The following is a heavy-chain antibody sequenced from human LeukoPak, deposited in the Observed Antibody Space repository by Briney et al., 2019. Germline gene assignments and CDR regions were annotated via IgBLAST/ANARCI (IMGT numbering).Heavy chain of an antibody. Sequence: SVKVSCKASGGTFSSYAISWVRQAPGQGLEWMGRIIPIFGIANYAQKFQGRVTITADKSTSTAYMELSSLRSEDTAVYYCARGAASFNWFDPWGQGTLLTVSS. J-gene: IGHJ5*02. CDR2: IIPIFGIA. CDR1: GGTFSSYA. CDR3: ARGAASFNWFDP. D-gene: IGHD2-15*01. V-gene: IGHV1-69*04.